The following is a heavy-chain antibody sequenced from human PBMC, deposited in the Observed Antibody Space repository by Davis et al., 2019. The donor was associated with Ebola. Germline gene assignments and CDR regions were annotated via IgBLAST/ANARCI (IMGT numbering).Heavy chain of an antibody. CDR2: IDWDDDK. Sequence: SGPTLVKPTETLTLTCTVSGFSLSTSGMCVSWIRQPPGKALEWLALIDWDDDKYYSTSLKTRLTISKDTSKNQVVLTMTNMDPVDTATYYCARIRILYDSSYYYYYGMDVWGQGTTVTVSS. J-gene: IGHJ6*02. CDR1: GFSLSTSGMC. D-gene: IGHD3-22*01. V-gene: IGHV2-70*01. CDR3: ARIRILYDSSYYYYYGMDV.